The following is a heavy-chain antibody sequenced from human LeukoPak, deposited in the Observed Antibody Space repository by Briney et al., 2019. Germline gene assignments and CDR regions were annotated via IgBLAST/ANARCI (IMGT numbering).Heavy chain of an antibody. CDR2: IIPIFDTP. CDR3: ARSGGDTYYYDSSGYYRP. CDR1: GGTFSNYA. Sequence: SVKVSCKASGGTFSNYAIGWVRQAPGQGLEWMGGIIPIFDTPNYAQKFQGRVTITADKSTSTAYMELSSLSSEDTAVYYCARSGGDTYYYDSSGYYRPWGQGTLVTVSS. J-gene: IGHJ5*02. V-gene: IGHV1-69*06. D-gene: IGHD3-22*01.